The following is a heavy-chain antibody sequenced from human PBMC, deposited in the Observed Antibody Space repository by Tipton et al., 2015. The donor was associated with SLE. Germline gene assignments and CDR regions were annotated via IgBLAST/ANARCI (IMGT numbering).Heavy chain of an antibody. CDR2: IHYSGST. D-gene: IGHD4-17*01. J-gene: IGHJ2*01. CDR1: GGSISSSSYY. CDR3: ARHLREATVTPLWYFDL. Sequence: TLSLTCTVSGGSISSSSYYWGWIRPPPGKGLEWIGSIHYSGSTYYNPSLKNRVTISVDTSKNQFSLKLSSVPAADTAVYYCARHLREATVTPLWYFDLWGRGTLVTVSS. V-gene: IGHV4-39*07.